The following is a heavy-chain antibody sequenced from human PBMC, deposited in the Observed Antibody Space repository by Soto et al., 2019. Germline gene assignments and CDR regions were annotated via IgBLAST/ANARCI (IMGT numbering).Heavy chain of an antibody. J-gene: IGHJ6*03. V-gene: IGHV4-34*01. CDR3: ARDHPYCSGGSCYYYYYYYYMDV. D-gene: IGHD2-15*01. Sequence: SETLSLTCAVYGGSFSGYYWSWIRQPPGKGLEWIGEINHSGSTNYNPSLKSRVTISVDTSKNQFSLKLSSVTAADTAVYYCARDHPYCSGGSCYYYYYYYYMDVWGKGTTVTVSS. CDR1: GGSFSGYY. CDR2: INHSGST.